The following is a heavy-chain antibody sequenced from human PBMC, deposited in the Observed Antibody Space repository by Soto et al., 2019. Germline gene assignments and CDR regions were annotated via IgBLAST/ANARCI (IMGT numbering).Heavy chain of an antibody. J-gene: IGHJ4*02. CDR2: IRSKAYGGTT. D-gene: IGHD2-15*01. CDR1: GFTFGDYA. CDR3: TRDMYRGHYCSGGSCYAY. V-gene: IGHV3-49*03. Sequence: GGSLRLSCTASGFTFGDYAMSWFRQAPGKGLEWVGFIRSKAYGGTTEYAASVKGRFTISRDDTKSIAYLQMNSLKTEDTAVYYCTRDMYRGHYCSGGSCYAYWGQGTLVTVSS.